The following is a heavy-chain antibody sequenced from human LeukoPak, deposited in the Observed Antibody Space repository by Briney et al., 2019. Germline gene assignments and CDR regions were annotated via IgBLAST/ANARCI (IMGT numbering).Heavy chain of an antibody. Sequence: ASVTVSCKASGYTFTSYYMHWVRQAPGQGLEWMGIINPSGGSTSYAQKLQGRVTMTRDTSTSTVYMELSSLRSEDTAVYYCARGYYDFWSGHSDYFDYWGQGTLVTVSS. CDR1: GYTFTSYY. J-gene: IGHJ4*02. V-gene: IGHV1-46*01. CDR2: INPSGGST. CDR3: ARGYYDFWSGHSDYFDY. D-gene: IGHD3-3*01.